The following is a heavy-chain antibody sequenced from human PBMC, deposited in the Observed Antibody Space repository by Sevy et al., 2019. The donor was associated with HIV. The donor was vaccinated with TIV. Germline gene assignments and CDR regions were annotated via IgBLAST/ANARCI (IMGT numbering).Heavy chain of an antibody. J-gene: IGHJ4*02. CDR3: ARGYSRSWYYFDY. CDR1: GGSIGSFY. V-gene: IGHV4-59*01. Sequence: SETLSLTCTVSGGSIGSFYWSWIRQTPGKGLEWIGYIFHSGSTNYNPSPKSRVTISIDTSKNQFSLKLNSVTAADTAVYYCARGYSRSWYYFDYWGQGTLVTVSS. D-gene: IGHD6-13*01. CDR2: IFHSGST.